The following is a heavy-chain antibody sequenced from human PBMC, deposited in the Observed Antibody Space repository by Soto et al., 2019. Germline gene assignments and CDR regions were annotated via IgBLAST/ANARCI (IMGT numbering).Heavy chain of an antibody. Sequence: QVQLVQSGAEVKKPGASVKVSCKASGYTFTTYEINWVRQVPGQGLEWMRWMSPSSGNTGYVDQFRGRVTMTSNTSMTTAYMELSSLRSEDTAVYYCARVGGQLFGDHGMDVWDQGTTVTVSS. D-gene: IGHD3-10*01. CDR3: ARVGGQLFGDHGMDV. V-gene: IGHV1-8*01. CDR2: MSPSSGNT. J-gene: IGHJ6*02. CDR1: GYTFTTYE.